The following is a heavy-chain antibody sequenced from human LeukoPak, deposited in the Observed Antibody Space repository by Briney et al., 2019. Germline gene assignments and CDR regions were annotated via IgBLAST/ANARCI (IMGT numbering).Heavy chain of an antibody. D-gene: IGHD3-3*01. CDR3: ARSHDFWSGYGYYYYYYGMDV. J-gene: IGHJ6*02. V-gene: IGHV4-59*01. CDR2: IYYSGST. CDR1: GGSISSYY. Sequence: PSETLSLTCTVSGGSISSYYWSWIRQPPGKGLEWIGYIYYSGSTNYNPSLKSRVTISVDTSKNQFSLKLSSVTAADTAVYYCARSHDFWSGYGYYYYYYGMDVWGQGTTVTVSS.